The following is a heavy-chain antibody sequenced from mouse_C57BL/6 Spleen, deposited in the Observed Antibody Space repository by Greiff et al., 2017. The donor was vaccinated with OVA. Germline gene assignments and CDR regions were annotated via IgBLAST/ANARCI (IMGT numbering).Heavy chain of an antibody. CDR1: GYTFTSYW. J-gene: IGHJ2*01. CDR2: IDPSDSYT. CDR3: ARGREGYYFDD. V-gene: IGHV1-69*01. Sequence: QVQLQQPGAELVMPGASVKLSCKASGYTFTSYWMHWVKQRPGQGLEWIGEIDPSDSYTNYNQKFKGKSTLTVDKSSSTAYMQLSSLTSEDSAVYYCARGREGYYFDDWGQGTTLTVSS.